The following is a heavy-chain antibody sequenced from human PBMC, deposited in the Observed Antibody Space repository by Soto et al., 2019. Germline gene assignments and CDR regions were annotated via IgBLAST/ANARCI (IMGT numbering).Heavy chain of an antibody. CDR1: GGSISGSYYY. Sequence: SETLSLTCAVSGGSISGSYYYWAWLRQSPGKGPEWIGSVFYTGFTSYNPSLESRVSVSVDTSKSQFSLKLSAVTAADTAVYYCATSQKGYNWNYFDHWGEGALVTVSS. V-gene: IGHV4-39*01. CDR3: ATSQKGYNWNYFDH. J-gene: IGHJ4*02. D-gene: IGHD1-20*01. CDR2: VFYTGFT.